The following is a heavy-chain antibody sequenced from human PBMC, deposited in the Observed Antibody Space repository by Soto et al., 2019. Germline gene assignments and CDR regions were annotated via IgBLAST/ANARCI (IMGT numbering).Heavy chain of an antibody. J-gene: IGHJ6*02. CDR3: TTSVLEWLLYRYYYYYGMDV. D-gene: IGHD3-3*01. Sequence: SGGSLRLSSAASGFPFSNAWMNWVRQATGKGLEWVGRIKSKTDGGTTDYAAPVKGRFTISRDDSKNTLYLQMNSLKTEDTAVYYCTTSVLEWLLYRYYYYYGMDVWGQGTTVTVSS. CDR1: GFPFSNAW. V-gene: IGHV3-15*07. CDR2: IKSKTDGGTT.